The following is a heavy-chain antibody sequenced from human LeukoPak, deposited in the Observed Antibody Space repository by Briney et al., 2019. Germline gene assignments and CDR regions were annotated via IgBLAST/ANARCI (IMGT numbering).Heavy chain of an antibody. CDR3: ARAHSSASSPFDY. Sequence: ASVKVSCKTSGYTFTGYFIHWVRQAPGQGLEWVAWINPNTGGTSYSLEFQGRVTMTRDTSINTAYMELSRLTSDDTAGYYCARAHSSASSPFDYWGHGTLVTVSS. CDR1: GYTFTGYF. J-gene: IGHJ4*01. D-gene: IGHD6-6*01. V-gene: IGHV1-2*02. CDR2: INPNTGGT.